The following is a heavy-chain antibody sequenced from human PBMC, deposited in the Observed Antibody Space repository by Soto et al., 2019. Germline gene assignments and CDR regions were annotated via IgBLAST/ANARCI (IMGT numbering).Heavy chain of an antibody. CDR1: VGSIISGGYS. J-gene: IGHJ6*02. Sequence: KTSETLSLTCTVSVGSIISGGYSWTWIRQSPGKGLEWIGYTYQSGSAYYNPSLKSRVTISVDRSKNQFSLNLTSVTAADTAVYYCARDYYGMDVWGQGTTVTVSS. CDR3: ARDYYGMDV. V-gene: IGHV4-30-2*06. CDR2: TYQSGSA.